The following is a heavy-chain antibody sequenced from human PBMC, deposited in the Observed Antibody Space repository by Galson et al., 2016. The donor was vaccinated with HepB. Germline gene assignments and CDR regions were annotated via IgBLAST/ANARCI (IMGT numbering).Heavy chain of an antibody. J-gene: IGHJ5*02. CDR1: GDTFSSYA. V-gene: IGHV1-69*04. D-gene: IGHD3-22*01. CDR3: ARDGGDYYDVSVRDGGDDFVATAQFYGGRVDP. Sequence: SVKVSCKVSGDTFSSYAITWVRQAPGQGLEWMGRIIPVLNISNFAQKFQDRVTISADKSTTTVYMEMRSLRSEDTAMYYWARDGGDYYDVSVRDGGDDFVATAQFYGGRVDPWGQGTPITVSS. CDR2: IIPVLNIS.